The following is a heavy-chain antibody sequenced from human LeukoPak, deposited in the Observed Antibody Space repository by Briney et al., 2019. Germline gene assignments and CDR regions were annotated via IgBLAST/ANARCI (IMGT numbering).Heavy chain of an antibody. V-gene: IGHV3-30*01. Sequence: GGSLRLSCAASGFTFTEYAMHWVRQAPGKGLEWVALISYDGSRTDYADSVKGRFTISRDNSRNTPYLQLNSLGPEDAAVYYCAKEGVVVVPAAIRGGDYYYYYYVDVWGKGTTVTVSS. D-gene: IGHD2-2*02. CDR3: AKEGVVVVPAAIRGGDYYYYYYVDV. J-gene: IGHJ6*03. CDR1: GFTFTEYA. CDR2: ISYDGSRT.